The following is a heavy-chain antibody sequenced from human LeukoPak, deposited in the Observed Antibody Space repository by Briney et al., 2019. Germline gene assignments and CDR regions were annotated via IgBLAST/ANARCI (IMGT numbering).Heavy chain of an antibody. J-gene: IGHJ6*02. Sequence: GGSLRLSCAASGFTLSSYAMSWVRQAPGKGLEWVSGISGSGDNTYHADSVKGRLTISRDNSKNTLYLQMISLRAEDTAIYYCAKSGGLSGSGRLGVDVWGQETTVTVSS. V-gene: IGHV3-23*01. CDR1: GFTLSSYA. CDR3: AKSGGLSGSGRLGVDV. D-gene: IGHD3-10*01. CDR2: ISGSGDNT.